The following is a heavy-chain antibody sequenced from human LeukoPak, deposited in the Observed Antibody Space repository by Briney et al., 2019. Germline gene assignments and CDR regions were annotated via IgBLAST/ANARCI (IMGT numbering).Heavy chain of an antibody. J-gene: IGHJ6*02. CDR3: AREPPGIAAAGTSNSDYYYGMDV. CDR2: INHSGST. D-gene: IGHD6-13*01. V-gene: IGHV4-34*01. CDR1: GGSFSGYY. Sequence: PSETLPLTCAVYGGSFSGYYWSWIRQPPGKGLEWIGEINHSGSTNYNPSLKSRVTISVDTSKNQFSPKLSSVTAADTAVYYCAREPPGIAAAGTSNSDYYYGMDVWGQGTTVTVSS.